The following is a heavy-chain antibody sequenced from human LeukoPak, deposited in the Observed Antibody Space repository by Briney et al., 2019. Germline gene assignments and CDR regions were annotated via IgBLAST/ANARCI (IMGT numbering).Heavy chain of an antibody. D-gene: IGHD5-24*01. Sequence: GGSLRLSCAASGFIFSGSAIHWVRQASGKGLEWVSYISSSGSTIYYADSVKGRFTISRDNAKNSLYLQMNSLRADDTAVYYCATEITPYYYMDVWGKGTTVTVSS. J-gene: IGHJ6*03. CDR3: ATEITPYYYMDV. CDR1: GFIFSGSA. CDR2: ISSSGSTI. V-gene: IGHV3-48*04.